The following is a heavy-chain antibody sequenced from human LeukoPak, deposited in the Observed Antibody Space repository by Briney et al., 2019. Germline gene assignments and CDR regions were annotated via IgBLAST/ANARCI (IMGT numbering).Heavy chain of an antibody. CDR1: GLTFGDYA. D-gene: IGHD4-11*01. J-gene: IGHJ4*02. Sequence: PGGSLRLSCTASGLTFGDYAMSWVRQAPGKGLEWVGFIRVRAFGATTEYAASVKGRFTISRDDSKNIAYLQMNSLKSEDTAVYYCTRGHYSSLDYWGQGTLVTVSS. CDR2: IRVRAFGATT. V-gene: IGHV3-49*04. CDR3: TRGHYSSLDY.